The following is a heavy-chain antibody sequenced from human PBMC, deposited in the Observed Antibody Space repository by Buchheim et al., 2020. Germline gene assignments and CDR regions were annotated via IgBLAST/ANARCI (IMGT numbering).Heavy chain of an antibody. CDR2: IYDSGST. CDR1: GGSISSYY. CDR3: ATGYYCTGGACPYGLDV. V-gene: IGHV4-59*01. Sequence: QVQLQESGPGLVKPLETLSLTCTVAGGSISSYYWSWIRQPPGKGLEWIGYIYDSGSTKYNLSLKSRVTISVDTSKNQFSLKLTSVTAADTAVYYCATGYYCTGGACPYGLDVWGQGTT. D-gene: IGHD2-8*02. J-gene: IGHJ6*02.